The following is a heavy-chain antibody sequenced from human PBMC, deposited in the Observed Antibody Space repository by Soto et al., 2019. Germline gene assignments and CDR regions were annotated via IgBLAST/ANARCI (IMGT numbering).Heavy chain of an antibody. Sequence: QIQLVQSGAEVKKPGASVKVSCKASGYTFTDYSISWVRQAPGQGLEWIGWIGTYSGRSEYAQKVQGRLTMTTDTSTTTTYIDLSHLRFADTAVNDCARRHGDPSSAEGFDSWGQGTLVTVSS. CDR1: GYTFTDYS. CDR3: ARRHGDPSSAEGFDS. CDR2: IGTYSGRS. J-gene: IGHJ4*02. V-gene: IGHV1-18*01.